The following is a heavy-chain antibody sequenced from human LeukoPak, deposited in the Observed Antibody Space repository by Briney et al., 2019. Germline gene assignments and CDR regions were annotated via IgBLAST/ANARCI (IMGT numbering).Heavy chain of an antibody. V-gene: IGHV4-59*08. CDR1: GGSISSYY. CDR2: IYYSGST. CDR3: ARYTRGRNGMDV. J-gene: IGHJ6*02. Sequence: PSETLSRTCTVSGGSISSYYWSWIRQPPGKGLEWIGYIYYSGSTNYNPSLRSRVTISVDTSKNQFSLKLSSVTAADTAVYYCARYTRGRNGMDVWGQGTTVTVSS. D-gene: IGHD1-26*01.